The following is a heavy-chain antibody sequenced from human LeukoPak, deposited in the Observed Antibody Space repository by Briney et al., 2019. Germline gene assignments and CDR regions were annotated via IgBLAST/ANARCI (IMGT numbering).Heavy chain of an antibody. D-gene: IGHD4-23*01. CDR1: GHSLPELA. J-gene: IGHJ6*02. CDR2: FDPEEGET. CDR3: AILPLTVVTPLDV. V-gene: IGHV1-24*01. Sequence: ASVKVSCKVSGHSLPELAMHWVRQAPGKGLEWVGGFDPEEGETFYAQEVLGRVSMTEDTSTDTAYMELSSLTSEDTAVYYCAILPLTVVTPLDVWGQGTTVTVSS.